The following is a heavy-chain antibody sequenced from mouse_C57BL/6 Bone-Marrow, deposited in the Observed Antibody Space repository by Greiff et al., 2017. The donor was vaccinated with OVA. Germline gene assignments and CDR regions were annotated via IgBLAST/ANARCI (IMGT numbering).Heavy chain of an antibody. CDR1: GFTFSSYG. J-gene: IGHJ3*01. Sequence: EVKVVESGGDLAKPGGSLKLSCAASGFTFSSYGMSWVRQTPDKRLEWVATISSGGSYTYYPDSVKGRFTISRDNAKNTLYLQMSSLKSEDTAMCYCARHGGLSFAYWGQGTLVTVSA. V-gene: IGHV5-6*01. CDR2: ISSGGSYT. CDR3: ARHGGLSFAY. D-gene: IGHD2-4*01.